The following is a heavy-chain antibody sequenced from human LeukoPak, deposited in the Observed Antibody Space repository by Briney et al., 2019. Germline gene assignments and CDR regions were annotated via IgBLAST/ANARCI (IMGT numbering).Heavy chain of an antibody. CDR3: AELGITMIGGV. J-gene: IGHJ6*04. CDR1: GFTFTTYW. D-gene: IGHD3-10*02. Sequence: PGGPLRLSCAASGFTFTTYWMGWVRQAPGKGLEWVANIKQDGSEQYYVDSVKGRFTISRDNAKNSLYLQMNSLRAEDTAVYYCAELGITMIGGVWGKGTTVTISS. CDR2: IKQDGSEQ. V-gene: IGHV3-7*01.